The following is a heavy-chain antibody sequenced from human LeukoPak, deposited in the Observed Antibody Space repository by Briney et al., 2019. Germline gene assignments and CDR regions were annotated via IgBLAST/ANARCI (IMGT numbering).Heavy chain of an antibody. CDR1: GGSFSGYY. D-gene: IGHD1-1*01. J-gene: IGHJ4*02. CDR3: ARLLGWKRRYFDY. CDR2: INHSGST. Sequence: SETLSLTCAVYGGSFSGYYWSWIRQPPGKGLEWIGKINHSGSTNYNPSLKSRVTISVDTSKNQFSLKLSSVTAADTAVYYCARLLGWKRRYFDYWGQGTLVTVSS. V-gene: IGHV4-34*01.